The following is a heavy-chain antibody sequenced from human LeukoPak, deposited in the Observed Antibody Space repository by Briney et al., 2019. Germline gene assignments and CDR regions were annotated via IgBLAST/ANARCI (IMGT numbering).Heavy chain of an antibody. CDR2: IYYSGST. Sequence: KPSETLSLTCAVYGGSFSGYYWSWIRQPPGKGLEWIGYIYYSGSTNYNPSLKSRVTISVDTSKNQFSLKLSSVTAADTAVYYCARDSGGRYSYGLFWFDPWGQGTLVTVSS. CDR3: ARDSGGRYSYGLFWFDP. CDR1: GGSFSGYY. V-gene: IGHV4-59*01. D-gene: IGHD5-18*01. J-gene: IGHJ5*02.